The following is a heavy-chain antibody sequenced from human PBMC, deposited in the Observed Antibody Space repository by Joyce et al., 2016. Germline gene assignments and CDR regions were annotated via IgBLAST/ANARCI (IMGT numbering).Heavy chain of an antibody. Sequence: QVQLQESGPGLVKPSETLSLTCGVSGLSFDLHSFWGWIRQPPGKGLEWIGNVYLSGITHYSPSLKSRVTLSMDTAKNQFSLNLNSLTAADTAVYFCARRPYNVHTPLGSDWYFDLWGRGTLVTVSS. D-gene: IGHD5-18*01. CDR1: GLSFDLHSF. CDR3: ARRPYNVHTPLGSDWYFDL. J-gene: IGHJ2*01. V-gene: IGHV4-38-2*01. CDR2: VYLSGIT.